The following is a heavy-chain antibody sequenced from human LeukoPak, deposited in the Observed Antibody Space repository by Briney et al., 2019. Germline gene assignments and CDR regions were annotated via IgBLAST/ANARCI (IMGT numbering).Heavy chain of an antibody. J-gene: IGHJ4*02. Sequence: GGSLRLSCAASGFTFRSYGMHWVRQAPGKGLEWVAVISYDGSNKYYADSVKGRFTISRDNSKNTLYLQMNSLRAEDTVVYYCASYHYCGQGTLVTVSS. CDR1: GFTFRSYG. CDR3: ASYHY. CDR2: ISYDGSNK. V-gene: IGHV3-30*03.